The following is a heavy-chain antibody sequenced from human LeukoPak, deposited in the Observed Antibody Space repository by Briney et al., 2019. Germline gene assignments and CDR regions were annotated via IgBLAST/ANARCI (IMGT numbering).Heavy chain of an antibody. V-gene: IGHV4-31*03. CDR1: GGSISSGGYY. Sequence: PSETLSLTCTVSGGSISSGGYYWSWIRQHPGKGLEWIGYIYYSGSTYYNPSLKSRVTISVDTSKNQFSLKLSSVTAADTAVYYCASLSRSAGWFDPWGQGTLLTVSS. J-gene: IGHJ5*02. CDR3: ASLSRSAGWFDP. CDR2: IYYSGST. D-gene: IGHD2-15*01.